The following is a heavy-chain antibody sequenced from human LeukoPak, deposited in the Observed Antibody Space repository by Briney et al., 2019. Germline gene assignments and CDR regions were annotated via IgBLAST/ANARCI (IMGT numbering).Heavy chain of an antibody. D-gene: IGHD6-13*01. V-gene: IGHV3-15*01. Sequence: PGGSLRLSCAASGFTFSNAWMSWVRQAPGKGLEWVGRIKSKADGGTTDYAAPVKGRFTISRDDSRTTLYLQMNSLRAEDTAVYYCAKDEDIAAAVHGDYWGQGTLVTVSS. CDR2: IKSKADGGTT. J-gene: IGHJ4*02. CDR3: AKDEDIAAAVHGDY. CDR1: GFTFSNAW.